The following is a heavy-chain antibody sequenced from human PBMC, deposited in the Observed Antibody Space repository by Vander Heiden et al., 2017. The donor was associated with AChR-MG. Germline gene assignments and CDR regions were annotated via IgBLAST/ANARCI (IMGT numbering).Heavy chain of an antibody. J-gene: IGHJ6*02. CDR3: VIAARPYYYGMDV. Sequence: EVQLVESGGGLVQPGGSLRLSCAASGFTVSINYMSWVRQGPGKGLEWVSIIYSTGSTYYADSAKGRFTISRDNSKNTLYLEMNSLRVDDTAVYYCVIAARPYYYGMDVWGQGTTVTVSS. D-gene: IGHD6-6*01. CDR1: GFTVSINY. V-gene: IGHV3-66*01. CDR2: IYSTGST.